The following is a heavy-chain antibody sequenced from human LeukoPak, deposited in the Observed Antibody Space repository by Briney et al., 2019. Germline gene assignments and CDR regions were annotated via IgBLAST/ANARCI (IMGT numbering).Heavy chain of an antibody. D-gene: IGHD3-10*01. J-gene: IGHJ6*02. CDR1: GGSFSGYY. V-gene: IGHV4-34*01. CDR2: INDSGST. Sequence: SETLSLTCAVSGGSFSGYYWSWIRQPPGKGLEWIGEINDSGSTTYNASLKTRVTISVNTYKDQCSLKMRSVTAADTAGYYCASYGYNYYYRMDVWGQGTTVTVSS. CDR3: ASYGYNYYYRMDV.